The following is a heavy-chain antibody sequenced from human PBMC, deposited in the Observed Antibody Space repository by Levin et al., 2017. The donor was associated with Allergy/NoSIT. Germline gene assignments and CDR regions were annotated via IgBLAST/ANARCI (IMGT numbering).Heavy chain of an antibody. V-gene: IGHV3-48*04. CDR1: GFSISIYS. Sequence: PGGSLRLSCVGSGFSISIYSMHWVRQSPEKGLEWLSYISTTGDIIDYADSVQGRFTISRDNARNSLYLQMNSLRVDDSAVYYCARDKDPTVFDYWGQGTVVTVSS. J-gene: IGHJ4*02. CDR3: ARDKDPTVFDY. CDR2: ISTTGDII.